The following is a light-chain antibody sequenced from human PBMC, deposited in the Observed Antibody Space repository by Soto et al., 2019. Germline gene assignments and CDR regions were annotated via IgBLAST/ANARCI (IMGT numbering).Light chain of an antibody. CDR1: QNIHSY. J-gene: IGKJ4*01. CDR2: TAS. CDR3: QQSYSFPLT. V-gene: IGKV1-39*01. Sequence: DIQMTQSPSSLSASVGDRVTITCRASQNIHSYLNWYQQKPGKAPKFLIYTASSLQSGVPSRFSGSESGTDFTLTISNLQPEDFATYYCQQSYSFPLTCGGGTKVEIK.